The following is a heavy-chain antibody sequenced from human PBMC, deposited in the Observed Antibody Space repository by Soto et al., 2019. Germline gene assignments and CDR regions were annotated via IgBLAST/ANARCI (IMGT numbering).Heavy chain of an antibody. D-gene: IGHD3-3*01. CDR1: GFTFSDYY. V-gene: IGHV3-11*01. Sequence: QVQLVESGGGLVKPGGSLRLSCAASGFTFSDYYMSWIRQAPGKGLEWVSYISSSGSTIYYADSVKGRFTISRDNAKNSLNLQMNRLRAEDTAVYYCATYYNFWSGHTGAFDIWGQGTMVTVSS. CDR2: ISSSGSTI. J-gene: IGHJ3*02. CDR3: ATYYNFWSGHTGAFDI.